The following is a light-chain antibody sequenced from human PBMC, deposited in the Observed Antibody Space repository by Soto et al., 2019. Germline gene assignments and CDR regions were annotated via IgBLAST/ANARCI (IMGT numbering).Light chain of an antibody. V-gene: IGKV1-39*01. Sequence: DTQMTQSPSSLSASVGDRISITCRASQTVSTYLNWYQQKAGQAPTLLISATYTLQSGVPSRFSGSGSGTEFTLTITSLQPEDFATYYCQQTYTHPRTFGQGTKV. CDR1: QTVSTY. CDR3: QQTYTHPRT. CDR2: ATY. J-gene: IGKJ1*01.